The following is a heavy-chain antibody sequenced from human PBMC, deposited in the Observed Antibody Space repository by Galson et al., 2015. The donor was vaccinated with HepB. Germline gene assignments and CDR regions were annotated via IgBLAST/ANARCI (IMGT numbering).Heavy chain of an antibody. J-gene: IGHJ4*02. CDR1: GFTFNSYA. CDR3: VTTVRGINY. CDR2: VTSGGDNT. Sequence: LRLSCAASGFTFNSYAMAWVRQAPGKGLEWVSVVTSGGDNTIYADSVTGRVILSREKSRNTLYLQTSSLRADDTAVYYCVTTVRGINYWGQGTLLTVSS. D-gene: IGHD3-10*01. V-gene: IGHV3-23*01.